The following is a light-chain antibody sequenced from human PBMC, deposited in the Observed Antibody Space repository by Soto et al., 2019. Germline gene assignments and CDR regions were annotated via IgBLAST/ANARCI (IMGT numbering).Light chain of an antibody. CDR1: QSVSSN. CDR3: QQYNNWPPT. Sequence: EIVMTQSAATLSVSPGERATLSFRASQSVSSNLAWYQQKPGQAPRLLIYGASTRATGIPARFSGSGSGTEFTLTISSLQSEDFAVYYCQQYNNWPPTFGQGTKVEIK. J-gene: IGKJ1*01. CDR2: GAS. V-gene: IGKV3-15*01.